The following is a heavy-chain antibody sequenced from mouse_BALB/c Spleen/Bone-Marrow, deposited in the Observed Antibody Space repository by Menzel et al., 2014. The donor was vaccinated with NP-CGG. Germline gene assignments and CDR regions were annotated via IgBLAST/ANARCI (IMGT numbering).Heavy chain of an antibody. CDR1: GFDFSSYW. J-gene: IGHJ3*01. D-gene: IGHD2-3*01. V-gene: IGHV4-1*02. CDR2: INPDSNTI. CDR3: ARLGYYGWFAY. Sequence: EVMLVESGGGLVQPGGSLKLSCAASGFDFSSYWMSWVRQAPGKGLEWIGEINPDSNTINYTPSLKDKFIISRDNGKNSLDLQMSKVRSEDTALYYCARLGYYGWFAYWGQGTLVTVSA.